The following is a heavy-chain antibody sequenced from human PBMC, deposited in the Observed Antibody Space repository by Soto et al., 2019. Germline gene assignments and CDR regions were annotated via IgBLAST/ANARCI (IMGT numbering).Heavy chain of an antibody. V-gene: IGHV1-8*01. D-gene: IGHD6-6*01. CDR1: GYTFTSYD. J-gene: IGHJ6*02. CDR2: MNPNRGNT. CDR3: ARRRSIAARPRIAVVVCVFNYGMDV. Sequence: QVQLVQSGAEVKKPGASVKVSCKASGYTFTSYDINWVRQATGQGLEWMGWMNPNRGNTAYAQKFQGRVTMTRNTSIKTDYLAVSSLKCEYTPWYFCARRRSIAARPRIAVVVCVFNYGMDVWGQGTTVSVS.